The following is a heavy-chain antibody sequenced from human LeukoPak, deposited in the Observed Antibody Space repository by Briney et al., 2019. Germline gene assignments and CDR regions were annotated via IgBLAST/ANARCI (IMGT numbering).Heavy chain of an antibody. J-gene: IGHJ3*02. CDR1: GGSISSSSYY. V-gene: IGHV4-39*07. Sequence: SETLSLTCTVSGGSISSSSYYWGWIRQPPGKGLEWIGSIYYSGSTYYNPSLKSRVTISVDTSKNQFSLKLSSVTAADTAVYYCARVNYYGSGSYYIAFDIWGQGTMVTVSS. CDR2: IYYSGST. D-gene: IGHD3-10*01. CDR3: ARVNYYGSGSYYIAFDI.